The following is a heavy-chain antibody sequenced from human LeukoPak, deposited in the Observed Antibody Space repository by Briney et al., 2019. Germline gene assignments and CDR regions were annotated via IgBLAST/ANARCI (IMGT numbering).Heavy chain of an antibody. Sequence: KPSETLSLTCAVYGGSSSGYYWSWIRQPPGKGLEWIGEINHSGSTNYNPSLKSRVTISVDTSKNQFSLKLSSVTAADTAVYYCARSRRETYCSSTSCAKYYFDYWGQGTLVAVSS. V-gene: IGHV4-34*01. D-gene: IGHD2-2*01. CDR1: GGSSSGYY. J-gene: IGHJ4*02. CDR2: INHSGST. CDR3: ARSRRETYCSSTSCAKYYFDY.